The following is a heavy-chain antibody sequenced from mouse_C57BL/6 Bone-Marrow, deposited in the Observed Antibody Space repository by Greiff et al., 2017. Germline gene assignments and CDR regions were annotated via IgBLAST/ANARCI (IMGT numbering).Heavy chain of an antibody. CDR2: ISYSGST. V-gene: IGHV3-1*01. CDR3: ARGGGFGSSRAWLAY. D-gene: IGHD1-1*01. CDR1: GYSITSGYD. Sequence: VQLQQSGPGMVKPSQSLSLTCTVTGYSITSGYDWHWIRHFPGNKLEWMGYISYSGSTNYNPSLKSRISITHDTSKNHFFLKLNSVTTEDTATYYCARGGGFGSSRAWLAYWGQGTLVTVSA. J-gene: IGHJ3*01.